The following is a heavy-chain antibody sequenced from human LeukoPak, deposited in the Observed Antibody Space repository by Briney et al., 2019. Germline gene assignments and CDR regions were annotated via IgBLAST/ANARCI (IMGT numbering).Heavy chain of an antibody. J-gene: IGHJ3*02. Sequence: PSETLSLTCTVSGGSISSYYWSWVRQPPGKGLEWIGYINYSGSTNYNPSLKSRVTISVDPAKNQFSLKLSSVTAADTAVYYCARLMGYDSSGYYSNAFDIWGQGTMVTVSS. V-gene: IGHV4-59*08. CDR1: GGSISSYY. CDR2: INYSGST. CDR3: ARLMGYDSSGYYSNAFDI. D-gene: IGHD3-22*01.